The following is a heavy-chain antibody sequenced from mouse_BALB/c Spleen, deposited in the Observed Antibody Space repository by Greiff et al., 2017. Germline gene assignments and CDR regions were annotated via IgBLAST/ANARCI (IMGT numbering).Heavy chain of an antibody. CDR2: ISYSGST. J-gene: IGHJ2*01. V-gene: IGHV3-2*02. CDR3: ARGYGTGYFDY. Sequence: EVKLQESGPGLVKPSQSLSLTCTVTGYSITSDYAWHWIRQFPGNKLEWMGYISYSGSTSYNPSLKSRISITRDTSKNQFFLQLNSVTTEDTATYYCARGYGTGYFDYWGQGTTLTVSS. D-gene: IGHD1-1*01. CDR1: GYSITSDYA.